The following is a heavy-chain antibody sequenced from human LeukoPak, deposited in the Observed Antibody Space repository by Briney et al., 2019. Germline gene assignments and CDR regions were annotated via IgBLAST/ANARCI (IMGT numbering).Heavy chain of an antibody. CDR2: ISSSSSTI. Sequence: GGSLRLYCVASGLTVSSYSMIWLRQAPGQGLVWVSYISSSSSTIYYADSVKGRFTISRDNAKNSLDLQMNSLRDEDTAVYYCARARASGRSGFDYWGQGTLVTVSS. V-gene: IGHV3-48*02. D-gene: IGHD2-15*01. CDR1: GLTVSSYS. J-gene: IGHJ4*02. CDR3: ARARASGRSGFDY.